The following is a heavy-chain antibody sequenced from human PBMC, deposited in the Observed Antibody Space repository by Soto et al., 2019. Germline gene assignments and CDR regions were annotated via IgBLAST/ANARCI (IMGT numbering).Heavy chain of an antibody. V-gene: IGHV4-34*01. J-gene: IGHJ4*02. Sequence: SETLSLTCAVYGGSFSGYYWSWIRQPPGKGLEWIGEINHSGSTNYNPSLKSRVTISVDTSKNQFSLKLSSVTAADTAVYYCARGGYYDFWSGYPSGYYVDYWGQGTLVTVSS. CDR3: ARGGYYDFWSGYPSGYYVDY. CDR2: INHSGST. CDR1: GGSFSGYY. D-gene: IGHD3-3*01.